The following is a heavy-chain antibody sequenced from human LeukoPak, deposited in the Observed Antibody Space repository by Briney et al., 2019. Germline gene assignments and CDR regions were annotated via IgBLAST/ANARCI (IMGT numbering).Heavy chain of an antibody. CDR3: ARGHYDVLAASYKWTPDY. Sequence: PGGSLRLSCAASGFTFNTFNMNWVRQAPGKGLEWVLSITSGGDYIYYADSVKGRFTTSRDNAKNSLSLQLNSLRVEDTAVYYCARGHYDVLAASYKWTPDYWGQGTLVTVSS. J-gene: IGHJ4*02. D-gene: IGHD3-9*01. CDR1: GFTFNTFN. CDR2: ITSGGDYI. V-gene: IGHV3-21*01.